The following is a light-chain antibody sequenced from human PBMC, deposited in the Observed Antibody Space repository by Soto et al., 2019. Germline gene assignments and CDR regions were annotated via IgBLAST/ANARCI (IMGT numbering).Light chain of an antibody. CDR3: QQCYNWPLT. V-gene: IGKV3-15*01. CDR1: QSVSSS. Sequence: EILMTQSPATLSVSPGERATLSCRASQSVSSSLALYQHKPGQAPRLLIYVESTRATVVPARFSDSGSGTEFDLTISSQQSEDSAVYYCQQCYNWPLTFGGGNQVEI. J-gene: IGKJ4*01. CDR2: VES.